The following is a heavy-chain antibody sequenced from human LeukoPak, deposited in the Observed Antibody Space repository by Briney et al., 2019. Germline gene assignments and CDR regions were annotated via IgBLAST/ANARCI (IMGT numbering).Heavy chain of an antibody. J-gene: IGHJ5*02. CDR3: ARVIDYYDNWFDP. V-gene: IGHV3-48*01. Sequence: GGSLRLSCAASGFTFSSYSMNWVRRAPGKGLEWVSYISSSSSTIYYADSVKGRFTISRDNAKNSLYLQMNSLRAEDTAVYYCARVIDYYDNWFDPWGQGTLVTVSS. D-gene: IGHD3-22*01. CDR1: GFTFSSYS. CDR2: ISSSSSTI.